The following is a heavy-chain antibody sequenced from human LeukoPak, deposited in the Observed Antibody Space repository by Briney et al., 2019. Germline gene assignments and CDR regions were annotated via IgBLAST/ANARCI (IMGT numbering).Heavy chain of an antibody. CDR1: GFTFSSYA. CDR2: ISGSGGST. J-gene: IGHJ4*02. Sequence: GGSLRLSCAASGFTFSSYAMNWVRQAPGKGLEWVSAISGSGGSTYYADSVKGRFTISRDNSKNTLYLQMNSLRAEDTAVYYCAKVRELYCTNGVCYDFDYWGQGTLVTVSS. V-gene: IGHV3-23*01. CDR3: AKVRELYCTNGVCYDFDY. D-gene: IGHD2-8*01.